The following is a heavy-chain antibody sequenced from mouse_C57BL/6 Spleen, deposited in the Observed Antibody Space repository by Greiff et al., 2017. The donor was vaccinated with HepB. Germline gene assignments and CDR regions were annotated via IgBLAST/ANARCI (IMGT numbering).Heavy chain of an antibody. V-gene: IGHV1-81*01. CDR1: GYTFTSYG. Sequence: QVQLQQSGAELARPGASVKLSCKASGYTFTSYGISWVKQRTGQGLEWIGEIYPRSGNTYYNEKFKGKATLTADKSSSTAYMELRSLTSEDSAVYFCAREHYGSSRGFAYWGQGTLVTVSA. CDR2: IYPRSGNT. J-gene: IGHJ3*01. D-gene: IGHD1-1*01. CDR3: AREHYGSSRGFAY.